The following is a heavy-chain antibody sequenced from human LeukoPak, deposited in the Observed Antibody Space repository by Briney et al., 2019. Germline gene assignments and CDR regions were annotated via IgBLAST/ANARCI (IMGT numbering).Heavy chain of an antibody. CDR1: GYTFTNYG. CDR2: MNPNSGST. CDR3: AAKGIAAAAIDY. Sequence: ASVKVSCKASGYTFTNYGINWVRQATGQDFEWMGWMNPNSGSTGYSQNFQGRVTMTRNTSISTAYMELSSLRSEDTAVYYCAAKGIAAAAIDYWGQGTLVTVSS. J-gene: IGHJ4*02. V-gene: IGHV1-8*01. D-gene: IGHD6-25*01.